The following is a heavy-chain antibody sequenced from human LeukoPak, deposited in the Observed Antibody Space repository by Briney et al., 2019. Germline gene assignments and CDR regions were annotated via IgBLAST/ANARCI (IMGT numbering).Heavy chain of an antibody. CDR3: ARRKSGWLTGYYFDY. D-gene: IGHD6-19*01. CDR2: ISSSGSTI. Sequence: KAGGSLRLSCAASGFTFSSYEMNWVRQAPGKGLEWVSYISSSGSTIYYADSVKGRFTISRDNAKNSLYLQMNSLRAEDTAVYYCARRKSGWLTGYYFDYWGQGTLVTVSS. CDR1: GFTFSSYE. V-gene: IGHV3-48*03. J-gene: IGHJ4*02.